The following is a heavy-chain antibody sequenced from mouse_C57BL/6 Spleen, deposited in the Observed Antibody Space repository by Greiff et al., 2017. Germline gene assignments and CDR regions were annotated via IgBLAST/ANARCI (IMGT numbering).Heavy chain of an antibody. CDR1: GFTFSDYG. CDR3: ARQKGYDYDGGTFAY. Sequence: EVMLVESGGGLVKPGGSLKLSCAASGFTFSDYGMHWVRQAPEKGLEWVAYISSGSSTIYYADTVKGRFTISRDNAKNTLFLQMTSLRSEDTAMYYCARQKGYDYDGGTFAYWGQGTLVTVSA. CDR2: ISSGSSTI. J-gene: IGHJ3*01. D-gene: IGHD2-4*01. V-gene: IGHV5-17*01.